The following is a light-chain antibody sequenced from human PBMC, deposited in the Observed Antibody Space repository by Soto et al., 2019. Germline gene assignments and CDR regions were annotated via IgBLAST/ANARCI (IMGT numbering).Light chain of an antibody. J-gene: IGKJ1*01. Sequence: EIVLTQSPGTLSLSPGERATLSCRASQTVISSFLAWYQQKPGQAPRVLIFGASSRATGVPDRFRGSGSGTDFTLTISRLEPEDFAVYFCQQYGSSPTFGQGTKVDNK. CDR3: QQYGSSPT. CDR2: GAS. V-gene: IGKV3-20*01. CDR1: QTVISSF.